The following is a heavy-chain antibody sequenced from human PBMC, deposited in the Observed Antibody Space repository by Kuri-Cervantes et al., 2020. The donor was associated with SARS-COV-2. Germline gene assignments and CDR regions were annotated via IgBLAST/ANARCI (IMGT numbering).Heavy chain of an antibody. CDR3: ARDRGRDGGWFDP. J-gene: IGHJ5*02. Sequence: GGSLRLSCSASGFTFSSYAMHWVRQAPGKGLEWVSVIYSGGSTYYADSVKGRFTISRDNSKNTLYLQMNSLRAEDTAVYYCARDRGRDGGWFDPWGQGTLVTVSS. CDR2: IYSGGST. CDR1: GFTFSSYA. D-gene: IGHD5-24*01. V-gene: IGHV3-53*01.